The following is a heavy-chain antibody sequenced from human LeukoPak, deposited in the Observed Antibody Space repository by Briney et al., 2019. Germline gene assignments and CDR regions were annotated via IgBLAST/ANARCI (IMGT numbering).Heavy chain of an antibody. CDR3: ARDYDFSGGHYYYGLDV. V-gene: IGHV4-59*11. J-gene: IGHJ6*02. Sequence: SETLSLTCTVSGGSIGSHLWNWIRQPPRKGLEWVGYIHYSGNTNYNPSLQSRLTISVDTSKNQFYLRLRSVIAADTAIYYCARDYDFSGGHYYYGLDVWGQGTTVTVSS. D-gene: IGHD3-3*01. CDR1: GGSIGSHL. CDR2: IHYSGNT.